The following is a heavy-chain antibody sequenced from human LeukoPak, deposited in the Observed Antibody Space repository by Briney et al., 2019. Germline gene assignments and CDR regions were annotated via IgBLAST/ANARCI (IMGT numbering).Heavy chain of an antibody. CDR1: GFTFSSYS. CDR3: AKVPDYYGSGRYH. J-gene: IGHJ4*02. D-gene: IGHD3-10*01. Sequence: GGSLRLSCAASGFTFSSYSMNWLRQAPGKGLEWVSYISTSGSTIYYADSVKGRFTISRDNAKNSLYLQMNSLRAEDTAVYYCAKVPDYYGSGRYHWGQGTLVTVSS. CDR2: ISTSGSTI. V-gene: IGHV3-48*04.